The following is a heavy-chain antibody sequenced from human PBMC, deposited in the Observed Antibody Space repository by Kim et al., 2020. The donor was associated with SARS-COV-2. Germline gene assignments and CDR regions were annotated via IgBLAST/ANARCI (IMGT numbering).Heavy chain of an antibody. CDR1: GGSFSGYY. J-gene: IGHJ5*02. Sequence: SETLSLTCAVYGGSFSGYYWSWIRQPPGKGLEWIGEINHSGSTNYNPSLKSRVTISVDTSKNQFSLKLSSVTAADTAVYYCARVPYSSSSVGWFDPWGQGTLVTVSS. CDR2: INHSGST. V-gene: IGHV4-34*01. CDR3: ARVPYSSSSVGWFDP. D-gene: IGHD6-6*01.